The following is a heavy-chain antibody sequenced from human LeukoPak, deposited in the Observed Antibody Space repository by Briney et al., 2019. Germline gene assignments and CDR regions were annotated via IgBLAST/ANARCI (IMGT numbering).Heavy chain of an antibody. V-gene: IGHV3-23*01. Sequence: PGGSLRVSCAASGFTCSNYAVNWVRQAPGKGLEKFSAISSSGGTTYYADPVKGRFSISRDNSKNTLYLQMNSLRAEDTAVYYCAKDRNGWPTNFDSWGQGPLVTVSA. J-gene: IGHJ4*02. D-gene: IGHD6-19*01. CDR3: AKDRNGWPTNFDS. CDR1: GFTCSNYA. CDR2: ISSSGGTT.